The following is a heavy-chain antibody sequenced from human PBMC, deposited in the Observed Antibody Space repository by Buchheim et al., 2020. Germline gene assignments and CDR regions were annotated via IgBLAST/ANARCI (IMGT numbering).Heavy chain of an antibody. CDR1: GFTLSNNW. Sequence: EVQLVESGGGLVQPGGSLRLSCAASGFTLSNNWMHWVRQAPGKGLMWVSRINSDGSSRTYADSVKGRFTISRDNAKNTLFLQMNSLGAEDTAVYYCARAIDYTSYSNWYDIWGQGTL. D-gene: IGHD3-9*01. J-gene: IGHJ4*02. CDR2: INSDGSSR. V-gene: IGHV3-74*01. CDR3: ARAIDYTSYSNWYDI.